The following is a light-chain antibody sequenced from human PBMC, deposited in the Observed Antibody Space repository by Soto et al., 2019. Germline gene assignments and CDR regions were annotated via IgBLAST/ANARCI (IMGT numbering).Light chain of an antibody. CDR3: AQGLATPFT. CDR1: RNLLHSNGYYY. J-gene: IGKJ4*01. Sequence: VLPQSPLSLPVTPGEPASISCRSSRNLLHSNGYYYLDWYLQKPGQSPQLLIYLGSNRASGVPDRFSGSGSGTDFTLTISRVEAEDVGVYFCAQGLATPFTFGGGTKVDIK. V-gene: IGKV2-28*01. CDR2: LGS.